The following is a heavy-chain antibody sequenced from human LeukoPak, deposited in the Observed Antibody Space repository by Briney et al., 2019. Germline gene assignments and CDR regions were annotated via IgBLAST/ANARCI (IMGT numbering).Heavy chain of an antibody. CDR1: GYTFNNYW. CDR3: AKSRETYTSAPFDN. CDR2: IYPRDSDT. Sequence: GESLKISCKGSGYTFNNYWIGWVRQMPGKGLEWMGIIYPRDSDTRYSPSFQGQVTISADKSINTAYLQWSSLKASDTAMYYCAKSRETYTSAPFDNWGQGTLVTASS. V-gene: IGHV5-51*01. J-gene: IGHJ4*02. D-gene: IGHD3-16*01.